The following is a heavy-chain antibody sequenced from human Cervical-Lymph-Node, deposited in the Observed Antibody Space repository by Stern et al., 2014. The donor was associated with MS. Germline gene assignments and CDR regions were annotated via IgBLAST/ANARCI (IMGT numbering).Heavy chain of an antibody. J-gene: IGHJ4*02. CDR1: GDSFSTYT. CDR2: INPMFGTP. Sequence: QVQLVQSGAEVKKPGSSVKVSCKASGDSFSTYTISWVRQAPRQGLEWMGGINPMFGTPNYAQKFQGRVTITADESTSTAYMELSGLRSEDTAVYFCARDQGGIAADWGQGTLVTVSS. D-gene: IGHD6-13*01. CDR3: ARDQGGIAAD. V-gene: IGHV1-69*01.